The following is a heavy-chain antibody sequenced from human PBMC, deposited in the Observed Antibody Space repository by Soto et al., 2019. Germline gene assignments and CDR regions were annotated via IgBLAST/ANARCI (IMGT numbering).Heavy chain of an antibody. V-gene: IGHV1-69*01. CDR2: TIPVSGTT. CDR3: ASSYGVSWYGDF. J-gene: IGHJ4*02. Sequence: QVQLVQSGAEVRKPGSSVKVSCHSSGDSFNDYPVTWVRQAPGQGLEWMGGTIPVSGTTNYAQEFQGRVTITADVSTSTVYMEVSSLKYEDPALYYCASSYGVSWYGDFWGQGTLVTVSS. CDR1: GDSFNDYP. D-gene: IGHD6-13*01.